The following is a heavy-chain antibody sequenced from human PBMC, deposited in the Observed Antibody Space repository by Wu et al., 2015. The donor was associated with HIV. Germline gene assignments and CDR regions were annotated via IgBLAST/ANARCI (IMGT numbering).Heavy chain of an antibody. V-gene: IGHV4-59*01. CDR1: GDSISSYY. CDR3: ARSFWVDDYGSGNYYNHFDY. CDR2: IYYSGST. D-gene: IGHD3-10*01. J-gene: IGHJ4*02. Sequence: QVQLQESGPGLVKPSETLSLTCTVSGDSISSYYWSWIRQPPGKGLEWIGYIYYSGSTNYNPSLKSRVTISVDTSKNQFSLKLSSVTAADTAVYYCARSFWVDDYGSGNYYNHFDYWGQGTLVTVSS.